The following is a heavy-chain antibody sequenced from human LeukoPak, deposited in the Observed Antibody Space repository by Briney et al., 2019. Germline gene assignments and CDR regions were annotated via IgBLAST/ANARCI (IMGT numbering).Heavy chain of an antibody. CDR1: GFTFSSYG. Sequence: GGSLRLSCAASGFTFSSYGMHWVRQAPGKGLEWVAVISYDGSNKYYADSVKGRFTISRDNSKNTLYLQMSSLRAEDTAVCYCAKNHCSSTSCPFYFYYYYGMDVWGKGTTVTVSS. CDR3: AKNHCSSTSCPFYFYYYYGMDV. V-gene: IGHV3-30*18. CDR2: ISYDGSNK. J-gene: IGHJ6*04. D-gene: IGHD2-2*01.